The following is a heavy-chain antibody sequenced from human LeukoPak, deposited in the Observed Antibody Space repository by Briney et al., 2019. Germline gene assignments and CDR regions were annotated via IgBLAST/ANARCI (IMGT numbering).Heavy chain of an antibody. CDR3: AKGPVFSLTISEVVTDDAFDI. V-gene: IGHV3-23*01. J-gene: IGHJ3*02. D-gene: IGHD3-3*01. CDR2: ISGSGGST. Sequence: GGSLRLSCAASGFIFSSYAMSWVRQAPGKGLEWVSAISGSGGSTYYADSVKGRFTISRDNSKNTLYLQMNSLRAEDKAVYYCAKGPVFSLTISEVVTDDAFDIWGQGTIVTVSS. CDR1: GFIFSSYA.